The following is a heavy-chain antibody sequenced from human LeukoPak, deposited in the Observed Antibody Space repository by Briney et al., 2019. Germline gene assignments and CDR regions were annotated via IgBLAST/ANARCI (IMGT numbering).Heavy chain of an antibody. CDR3: ARGIAARPLYYFDY. J-gene: IGHJ4*02. CDR2: IYHSGST. D-gene: IGHD6-6*01. Sequence: NPSGTLSLTCAVSGGSISSSNWWSWVRQPPGKGLEWIGEIYHSGSTNYNPSLKSRVTISVDKSKNQFSLKLSSVTAADTAVYYCARGIAARPLYYFDYWGQGTLVTVSS. CDR1: GGSISSSNW. V-gene: IGHV4-4*02.